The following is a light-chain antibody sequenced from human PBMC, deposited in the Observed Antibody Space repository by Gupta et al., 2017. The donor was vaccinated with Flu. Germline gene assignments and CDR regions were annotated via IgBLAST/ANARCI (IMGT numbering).Light chain of an antibody. J-gene: IGKJ4*01. CDR3: QHYNNWPLT. V-gene: IGKV3-15*01. CDR2: GAS. Sequence: EIVMTQSPATLSVYTGERATLSCRASQSVSSFLAWYQQRPGQAPRLLIYGASTRATGIPARFSGSGSGTEFTLTISSLQSEDFAVYYCQHYNNWPLTFGGGTKVEIK. CDR1: QSVSSF.